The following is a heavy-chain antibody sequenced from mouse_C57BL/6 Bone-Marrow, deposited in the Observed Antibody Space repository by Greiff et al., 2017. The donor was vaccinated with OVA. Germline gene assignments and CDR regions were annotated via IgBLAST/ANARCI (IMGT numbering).Heavy chain of an antibody. Sequence: DVMLVESGGGLVQPGGSLKLSCAASGFTFSDYYMYWVRQTPEKRLEWVAYISNGGGSTYYPDTVKGRFTISRDNAKNTLYLQMSRLKSEDTAMYYCARQGPFRYFDVWGTGTTVTVSS. J-gene: IGHJ1*03. CDR3: ARQGPFRYFDV. V-gene: IGHV5-12*01. CDR1: GFTFSDYY. CDR2: ISNGGGST.